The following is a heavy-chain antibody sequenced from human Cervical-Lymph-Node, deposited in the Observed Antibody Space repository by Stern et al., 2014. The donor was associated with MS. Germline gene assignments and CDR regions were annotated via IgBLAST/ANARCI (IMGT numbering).Heavy chain of an antibody. Sequence: VQLVESGAEVKKPGSSVKVSCKASGGTFSSYAISWVRQAPGQGLEWMGGIIPIFGIANYAQKFQGRVTITADKSTSTAYMELSSLRSEDTAVYYCARGRRRSMTTVTTMFYYYYGMDVWGQGTTVTVSS. CDR2: IIPIFGIA. CDR3: ARGRRRSMTTVTTMFYYYYGMDV. J-gene: IGHJ6*02. CDR1: GGTFSSYA. D-gene: IGHD4-17*01. V-gene: IGHV1-69*17.